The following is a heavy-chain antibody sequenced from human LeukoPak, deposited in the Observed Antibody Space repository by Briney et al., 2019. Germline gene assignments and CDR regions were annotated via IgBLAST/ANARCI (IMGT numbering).Heavy chain of an antibody. Sequence: GGSLRLSCAASGFTFNNYDMNWVRQAPGKGLEWVSYISSSSSIIYYADSVKGRFTISRDNSKNTLYLQMNSLSADDTAMYYCANEIRPNDYWGQGTLVTVSS. V-gene: IGHV3-48*01. CDR1: GFTFNNYD. J-gene: IGHJ4*02. CDR2: ISSSSSII. D-gene: IGHD4-17*01. CDR3: ANEIRPNDY.